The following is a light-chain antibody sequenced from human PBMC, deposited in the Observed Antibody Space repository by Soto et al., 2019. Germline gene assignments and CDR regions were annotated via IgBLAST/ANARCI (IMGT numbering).Light chain of an antibody. V-gene: IGKV3-20*01. CDR2: GAS. Sequence: EIVLTQFPGTLSLSPGESATLSYRASQSVSSSYLAWYQQKPGQAPRVLIYGASSRASGIPDRFSGSGSGTDFTLTISRLEPEDFAVYYCQQCGSSPLTFGGGTRVEIK. CDR1: QSVSSSY. J-gene: IGKJ4*01. CDR3: QQCGSSPLT.